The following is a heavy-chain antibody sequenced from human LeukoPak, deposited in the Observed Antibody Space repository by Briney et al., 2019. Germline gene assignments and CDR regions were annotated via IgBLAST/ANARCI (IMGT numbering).Heavy chain of an antibody. D-gene: IGHD1-7*01. CDR2: IYSGGNT. J-gene: IGHJ4*02. CDR3: ATSEWELHTDY. V-gene: IGHV3-53*01. CDR1: GFTVSSNY. Sequence: GGSLRLSCAASGFTVSSNYMSWVRQAPGKGLEWVSVIYSGGNTYYAASVKGRFTVSRDNSKNALYLQMNSLRAKDTAVYYCATSEWELHTDYWAQGTLVTVSS.